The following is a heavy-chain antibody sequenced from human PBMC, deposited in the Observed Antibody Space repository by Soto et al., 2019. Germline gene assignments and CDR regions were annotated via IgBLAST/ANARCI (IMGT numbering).Heavy chain of an antibody. CDR2: TYWDDDN. CDR1: GFSLNERAVG. D-gene: IGHD6-19*01. V-gene: IGHV2-5*02. J-gene: IGHJ4*02. CDR3: AHGSGWLFDY. Sequence: QITLEESGPTLVKPTQTLTLTCTFSGFSLNERAVGVGWIRQPPGKALEWLAFTYWDDDNHYSPSLKNRLTITQDTSKNKVVLTMTNTDPADTATYYCAHGSGWLFDYWGQGTQVTVSS.